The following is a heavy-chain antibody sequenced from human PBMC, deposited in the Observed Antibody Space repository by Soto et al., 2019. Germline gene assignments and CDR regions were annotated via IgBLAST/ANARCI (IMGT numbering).Heavy chain of an antibody. CDR2: IYYSGST. CDR3: ARCGANYDILTGYPKPKGYYGMDV. J-gene: IGHJ6*02. D-gene: IGHD3-9*01. Sequence: SEPLSLTCTVSGGSVSSGSYYWSWIRQPPGKGLEWIGYIYYSGSTNYNPSLKSRVTISVDTSKNQFSLKLSSVTAADTAVYYCARCGANYDILTGYPKPKGYYGMDVWGQGTTVPVSS. V-gene: IGHV4-61*01. CDR1: GGSVSSGSYY.